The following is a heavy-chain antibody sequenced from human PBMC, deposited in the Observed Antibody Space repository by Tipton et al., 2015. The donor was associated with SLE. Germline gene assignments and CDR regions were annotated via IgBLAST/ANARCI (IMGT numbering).Heavy chain of an antibody. J-gene: IGHJ4*02. V-gene: IGHV3-23*01. Sequence: SLRLSCAASGFTFSDYAMGWVRQAPGTALEWVSAIGGSGGDTYYADSVKGRFTISRDNSKSTLFLQMNSLRAEDTAIYYCARERWFGELLSLEYWGQGALVTVSS. D-gene: IGHD3-10*01. CDR1: GFTFSDYA. CDR3: ARERWFGELLSLEY. CDR2: IGGSGGDT.